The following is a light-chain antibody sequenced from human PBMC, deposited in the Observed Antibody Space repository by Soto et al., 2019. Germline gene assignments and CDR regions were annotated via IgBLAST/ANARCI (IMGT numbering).Light chain of an antibody. V-gene: IGKV3-15*01. Sequence: EIVMTQSPVTLSVSPGERATLSCRASQSVSSNLAGYQQKPGQTPRLLIYGASTKATGIPARFSGSEFGTAFTLTSSSLQSEAFAVNYWQQYNNSPLWTFGQGTKVEIK. J-gene: IGKJ1*01. CDR1: QSVSSN. CDR3: QQYNNSPLWT. CDR2: GAS.